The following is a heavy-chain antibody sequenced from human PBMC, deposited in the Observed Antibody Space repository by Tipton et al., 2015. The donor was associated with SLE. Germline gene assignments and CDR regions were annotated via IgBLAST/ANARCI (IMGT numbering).Heavy chain of an antibody. V-gene: IGHV4-34*10. CDR2: INHTGGT. CDR3: ARWSGIAGGYFDY. D-gene: IGHD6-13*01. Sequence: PGLVKPSGTLSLTCAVYGGSFSDYYWSWIRQTPGEGLEWIGEINHTGGTNYNPSLESRVTMSVDTSKNQFSLKLSSVTAADTAMYYCARWSGIAGGYFDYWGQGTLVTVSS. CDR1: GGSFSDYY. J-gene: IGHJ4*02.